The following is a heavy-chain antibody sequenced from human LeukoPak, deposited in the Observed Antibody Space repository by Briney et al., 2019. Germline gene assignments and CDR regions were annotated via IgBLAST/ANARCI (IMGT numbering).Heavy chain of an antibody. CDR2: ISYSGST. CDR1: SGSISGYY. V-gene: IGHV4-59*08. CDR3: VRGYSGYPYYLDY. J-gene: IGHJ4*02. D-gene: IGHD5-12*01. Sequence: SETLSLTCTVSSGSISGYYWTWIRQPPGKGLEWIGYISYSGSTSSHPSLKSRVTISLDTSKNQFSLKLTSVTAADTAVYYCVRGYSGYPYYLDYWGQGTLVTVSS.